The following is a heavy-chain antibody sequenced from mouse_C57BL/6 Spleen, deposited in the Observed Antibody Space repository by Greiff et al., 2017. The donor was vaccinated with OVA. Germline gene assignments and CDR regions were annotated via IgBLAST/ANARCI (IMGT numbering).Heavy chain of an antibody. CDR2: IWTGGGT. V-gene: IGHV2-9-1*01. D-gene: IGHD1-1*01. Sequence: VKLVESGPGLVAPSQSLSITCTVSGFSLTSYAISWVRQPPGKGLEWLGVIWTGGGTNYNSALKSRLSISKDNSKSQVFLKMNSLQTDDTARYYCARNRLLRLEWYVDVWGTGTTVTVSS. J-gene: IGHJ1*03. CDR1: GFSLTSYA. CDR3: ARNRLLRLEWYVDV.